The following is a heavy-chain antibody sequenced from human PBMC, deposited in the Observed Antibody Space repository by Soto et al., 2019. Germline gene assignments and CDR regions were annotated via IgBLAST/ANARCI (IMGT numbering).Heavy chain of an antibody. Sequence: EVQLLESGGGLVQPGGSLRLSCAASGFTFSSYAMSWVRQAPGKGLEWVSAISGSGGSTYYADSVKGRFTISRDNSKTTLYLQMNSLRAEDTAVYYCAKDQVAYYYGMDVWGQGTTVTVSS. CDR3: AKDQVAYYYGMDV. J-gene: IGHJ6*02. V-gene: IGHV3-23*01. CDR2: ISGSGGST. CDR1: GFTFSSYA. D-gene: IGHD5-12*01.